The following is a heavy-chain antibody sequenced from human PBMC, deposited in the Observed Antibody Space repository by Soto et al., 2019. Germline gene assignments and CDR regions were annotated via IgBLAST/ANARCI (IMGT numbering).Heavy chain of an antibody. CDR3: TTDRYCSGGSCQYYFDY. CDR2: IKSKTDGGTT. V-gene: IGHV3-15*01. CDR1: GFTFSNAW. J-gene: IGHJ4*02. Sequence: EVQLVESGGGLVKPGGSLRLSCAASGFTFSNAWMSWVRQAPGKGLEWVGRIKSKTDGGTTDYAAPVKGRFTISRDDSKNTLYLQMNSLKTEDTAVYYCTTDRYCSGGSCQYYFDYWGQGTLVTVSS. D-gene: IGHD2-15*01.